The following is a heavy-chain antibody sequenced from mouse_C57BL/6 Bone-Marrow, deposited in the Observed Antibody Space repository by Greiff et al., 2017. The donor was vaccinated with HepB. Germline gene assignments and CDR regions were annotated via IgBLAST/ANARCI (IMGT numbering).Heavy chain of an antibody. CDR3: ARGGYSYAIDY. CDR2: IDHANGNT. D-gene: IGHD2-3*01. Sequence: EVQVVESVAELVRPGASVKLSCTASGFNIKNIYMNWVKQRHEQGLEWIGRIDHANGNTKYAPKFQGKATRTADTSSNTAYLQLSSLTSEDTSIYYCARGGYSYAIDYWGQGTSVTVSS. V-gene: IGHV14-3*01. CDR1: GFNIKNIY. J-gene: IGHJ4*01.